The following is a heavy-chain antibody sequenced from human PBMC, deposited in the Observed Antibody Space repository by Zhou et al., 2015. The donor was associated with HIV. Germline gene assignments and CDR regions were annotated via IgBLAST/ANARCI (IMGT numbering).Heavy chain of an antibody. CDR3: ARADPYGSYVGYFDS. D-gene: IGHD2-15*01. J-gene: IGHJ4*02. CDR2: INAGNANT. CDR1: GYTFSSYA. V-gene: IGHV1-3*05. Sequence: QVQLVQSGAEEKKPGASVKVSCKASGYTFSSYAMHWVRQAPGQRLEWMGWINAGNANTKYSQKFQGRVTITRDTSASTAYMELSSLRSEDTAIYYCARADPYGSYVGYFDSWGQGTLVTVSS.